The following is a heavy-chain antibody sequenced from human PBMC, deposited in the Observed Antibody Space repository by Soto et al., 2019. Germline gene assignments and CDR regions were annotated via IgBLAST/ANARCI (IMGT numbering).Heavy chain of an antibody. CDR2: IKSKTDGGTT. CDR3: TTETVLEWLLSPYYFDY. D-gene: IGHD3-3*01. Sequence: EVQLVESGGGLVKPGGSLRLSCAASGFTFSNAWMSWVRQAPGKGLEWVGRIKSKTDGGTTDYAAPVKGRFTISRDDSKNTLYLQMNSLKTEDTAVYYCTTETVLEWLLSPYYFDYWGQGTLVTVSS. V-gene: IGHV3-15*01. J-gene: IGHJ4*02. CDR1: GFTFSNAW.